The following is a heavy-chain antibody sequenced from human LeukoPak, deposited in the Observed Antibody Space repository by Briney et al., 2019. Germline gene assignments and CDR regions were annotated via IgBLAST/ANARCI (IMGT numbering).Heavy chain of an antibody. D-gene: IGHD6-19*01. CDR1: GCTISSYY. CDR3: ARLGIAVAGTRYLQH. Sequence: PSETLSLTCTVSGCTISSYYWSWIRQPPGKGLEWIGYIYYSGSSNYNPSLKSRVTISVDTTKNQFSMKLSSVTAADTAMYYCARLGIAVAGTRYLQHWGQGTLVSVSS. V-gene: IGHV4-59*01. J-gene: IGHJ1*01. CDR2: IYYSGSS.